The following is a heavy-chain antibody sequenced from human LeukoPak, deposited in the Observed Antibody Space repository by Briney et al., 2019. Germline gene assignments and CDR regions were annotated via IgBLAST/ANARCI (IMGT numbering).Heavy chain of an antibody. D-gene: IGHD3/OR15-3a*01. Sequence: GGSLRLSCAASRFTFSSYAMNWVRQAPGKGLEWVSVISGSGITTYYADSVKGRFTISRDNSKNTLYLQMDSLRAEDTAVYYCAKGRTGYYDTSPDFDYWGQGTLVTVSS. J-gene: IGHJ4*02. CDR1: RFTFSSYA. CDR2: ISGSGITT. V-gene: IGHV3-23*01. CDR3: AKGRTGYYDTSPDFDY.